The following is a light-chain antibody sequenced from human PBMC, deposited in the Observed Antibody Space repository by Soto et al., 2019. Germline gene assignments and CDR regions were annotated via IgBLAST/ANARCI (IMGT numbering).Light chain of an antibody. CDR2: DAS. V-gene: IGKV1-13*02. Sequence: AIQLTQSPSSLSASVGDRVTITCRASQGISSALAWYQQKPGKAPKLLIYDASSLESGVPSRFSGSGSGTDFTLTISSLQPEDFATYYCQQFNSYPITSGKGHDWRLN. CDR1: QGISSA. CDR3: QQFNSYPIT. J-gene: IGKJ5*01.